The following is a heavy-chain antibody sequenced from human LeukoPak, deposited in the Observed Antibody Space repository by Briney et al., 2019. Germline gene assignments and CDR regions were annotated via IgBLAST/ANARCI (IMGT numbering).Heavy chain of an antibody. D-gene: IGHD3-22*01. J-gene: IGHJ3*02. CDR1: GFTVSSNY. Sequence: PGGSLRLSCAASGFTVSSNYMSWVRQAPGKGLEWVSVISSGVSTYYADSVKGRFTISRDNAKNSLYLQMNSLRAEDMALYYCAKDLHRITMIVGGAFDIWGQGTMVTVSS. CDR2: ISSGVST. CDR3: AKDLHRITMIVGGAFDI. V-gene: IGHV3-53*05.